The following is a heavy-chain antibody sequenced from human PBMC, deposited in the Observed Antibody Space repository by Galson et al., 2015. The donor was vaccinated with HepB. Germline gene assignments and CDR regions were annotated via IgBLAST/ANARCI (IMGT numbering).Heavy chain of an antibody. CDR1: GFIFNSYG. Sequence: SLRLSCAASGFIFNSYGMHWVRQAPGKGLEWVAFIRYDGRDKYYADSVKGRFTISRDNSKNTLFLQMNSLTTDDTAVYYCATTLVPRRYYGMDVWGQGTTVTVSS. CDR3: ATTLVPRRYYGMDV. CDR2: IRYDGRDK. V-gene: IGHV3-30*02. D-gene: IGHD4-23*01. J-gene: IGHJ6*02.